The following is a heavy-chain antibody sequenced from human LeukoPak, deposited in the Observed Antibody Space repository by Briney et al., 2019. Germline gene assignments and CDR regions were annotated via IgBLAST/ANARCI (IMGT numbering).Heavy chain of an antibody. CDR2: ISAYNGNT. Sequence: ASVKVSCKASGYTFTSYGISWVRQATGQGLEWMGWISAYNGNTNYAQKLQGRVTMTTDTSTSTAYMELRSPRSDDTAVYYCARVDGMVRGVILDYWGQGTLVTVSS. J-gene: IGHJ4*02. D-gene: IGHD3-10*01. CDR1: GYTFTSYG. CDR3: ARVDGMVRGVILDY. V-gene: IGHV1-18*01.